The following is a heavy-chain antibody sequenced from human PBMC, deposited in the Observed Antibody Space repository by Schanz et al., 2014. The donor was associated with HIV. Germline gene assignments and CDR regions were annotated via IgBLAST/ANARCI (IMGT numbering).Heavy chain of an antibody. V-gene: IGHV1-46*01. CDR2: INPSGGST. CDR3: ARWGRGCSGGSCYWGYYGMDV. CDR1: RYTFTSYY. D-gene: IGHD2-15*01. J-gene: IGHJ6*02. Sequence: QVQLVQSGPEVKKPGASVKVSCKASRYTFTSYYMHWVRQAPGQGLEWMGIINPSGGSTSYAQKFQGRVTMTRDTSISTAYLELRRLRSDDTAVYYCARWGRGCSGGSCYWGYYGMDVWGQGTTVTVSS.